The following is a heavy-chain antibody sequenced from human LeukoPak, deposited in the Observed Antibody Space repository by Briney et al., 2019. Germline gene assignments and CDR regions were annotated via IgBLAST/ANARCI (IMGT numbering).Heavy chain of an antibody. CDR3: TRDTGSYLDSDWFDP. Sequence: PGGSLRLSCAVSGFSFSNFWMSWFRQAPGKGLEWVGFIRSKAYGGTTEYAASVKGRFTISRDDSKSIAYLQMNSLKTEDTAVYYCTRDTGSYLDSDWFDPWGQGTLVTVSS. J-gene: IGHJ5*02. CDR2: IRSKAYGGTT. CDR1: GFSFSNFW. D-gene: IGHD3-10*01. V-gene: IGHV3-49*03.